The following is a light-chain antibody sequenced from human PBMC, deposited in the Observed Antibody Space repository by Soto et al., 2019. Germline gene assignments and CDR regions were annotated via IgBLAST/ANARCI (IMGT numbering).Light chain of an antibody. CDR1: QSISSW. CDR2: KAS. Sequence: DIQMTQSPSTLSGSVGERVTITCRASQSISSWLAWYQQKPGKAPKLLIYKASSLESGVPSRFSGSGSGTEFTLTISSLQPDDFATYYCQHYYSYPWTFGQGTKVDIK. CDR3: QHYYSYPWT. V-gene: IGKV1-5*03. J-gene: IGKJ1*01.